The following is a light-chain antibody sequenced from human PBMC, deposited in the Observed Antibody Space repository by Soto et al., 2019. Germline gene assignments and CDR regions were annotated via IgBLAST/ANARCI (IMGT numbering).Light chain of an antibody. Sequence: YPSSLSASVVDRFTITFRASQSSSTYLNWYQQKPGKAPNLLIYTASSLQDGVPSRFSGSGSGTDFTLTISSLEPEDFAVYSGQQGSMPLTFGEGTKVDIK. J-gene: IGKJ4*01. CDR1: QSSSTY. CDR2: TAS. CDR3: QQGSMPLT. V-gene: IGKV1-39*01.